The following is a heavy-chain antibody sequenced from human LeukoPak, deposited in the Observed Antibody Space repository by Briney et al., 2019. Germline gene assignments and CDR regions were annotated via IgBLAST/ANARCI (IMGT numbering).Heavy chain of an antibody. V-gene: IGHV4-38-2*02. CDR2: IYHSGST. Sequence: PSETLSLTCTASGYSISSGYYWGWIRPPPGKGLEWIGSIYHSGSTYYNPSLKSRVTISVDTSKNQFSLKLSSVTAADTAVYYCARDPQYYYDSSGYYSAGFYFDYWGQGTLVTVSS. J-gene: IGHJ4*02. CDR1: GYSISSGYY. CDR3: ARDPQYYYDSSGYYSAGFYFDY. D-gene: IGHD3-22*01.